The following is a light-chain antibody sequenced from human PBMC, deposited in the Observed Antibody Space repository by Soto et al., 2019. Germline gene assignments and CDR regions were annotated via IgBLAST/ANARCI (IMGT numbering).Light chain of an antibody. CDR3: AAWDENLSGFFV. V-gene: IGLV1-44*01. CDR2: NND. CDR1: SSNIGSNS. Sequence: QSALTQPRSVSGSPGQSVTISCSGSSSNIGSNSVSWYQQLPGTAPKLLIYNNDQRPSGVPDQFSASKSGTSASLAISGLQSDDEADYYCAAWDENLSGFFVFGTGTKVTVL. J-gene: IGLJ1*01.